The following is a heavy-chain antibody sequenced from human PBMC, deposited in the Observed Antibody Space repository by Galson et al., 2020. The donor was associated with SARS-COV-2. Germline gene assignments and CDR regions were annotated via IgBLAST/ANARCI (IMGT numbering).Heavy chain of an antibody. Sequence: GESLCLTCAASGITFSSYHMHWLRRAPGKGLEWVAVVSYDGSKKYYADSVKGRFTISRANSNDTLYLQMNSLRADDTAVYYCATTVIGRRHSPFASWGQGTLV. CDR1: GITFSSYH. D-gene: IGHD4-17*01. V-gene: IGHV3-30*04. CDR2: VSYDGSKK. J-gene: IGHJ5*01. CDR3: ATTVIGRRHSPFAS.